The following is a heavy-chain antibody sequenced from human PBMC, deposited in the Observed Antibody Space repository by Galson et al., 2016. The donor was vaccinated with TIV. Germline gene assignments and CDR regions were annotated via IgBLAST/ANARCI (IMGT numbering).Heavy chain of an antibody. Sequence: SLRLSCAASGFTFSSFSVSWVRQAPGKGLEWVSGISAGGGRTNYAASVKRRFTISRDNPKNTLYLQMSSLRAEDTAVYFCAKMDSSGFDYVRRFDFWGQGTLATVSS. CDR3: AKMDSSGFDYVRRFDF. CDR2: ISAGGGRT. V-gene: IGHV3-23*01. J-gene: IGHJ4*02. D-gene: IGHD3-22*01. CDR1: GFTFSSFS.